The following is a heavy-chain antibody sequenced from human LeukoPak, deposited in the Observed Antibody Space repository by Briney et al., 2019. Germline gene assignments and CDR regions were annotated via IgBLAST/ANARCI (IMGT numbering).Heavy chain of an antibody. CDR1: GFTFSSYW. Sequence: PGGSLRLSCAASGFTFSSYWMHWVRQAPGKGLVWVSRINSDGSSTSYADSVEGRFTISRDNAKNTLYLQMNSLRAEDTAVYYCARYSGYAQDFDYWGQGTLVTVSS. D-gene: IGHD5-12*01. J-gene: IGHJ4*02. CDR3: ARYSGYAQDFDY. CDR2: INSDGSST. V-gene: IGHV3-74*01.